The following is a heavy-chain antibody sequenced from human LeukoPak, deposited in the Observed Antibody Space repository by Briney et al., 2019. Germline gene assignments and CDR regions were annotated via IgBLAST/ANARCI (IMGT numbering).Heavy chain of an antibody. CDR2: INHSGST. V-gene: IGHV4-34*01. Sequence: SETLSLTCAVYGGSFSGYYWSWIRQPPGKGLEWIGEINHSGSTNYNPSLKSRVTISVDTSKNQFSLKLSSVTAADTAVYYCARSYYYYYYMDVWGKGTTVTISS. J-gene: IGHJ6*03. CDR1: GGSFSGYY. CDR3: ARSYYYYYYMDV.